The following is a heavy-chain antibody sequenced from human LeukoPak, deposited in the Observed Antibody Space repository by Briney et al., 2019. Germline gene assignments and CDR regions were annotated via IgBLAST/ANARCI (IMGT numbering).Heavy chain of an antibody. CDR2: IYSGGST. Sequence: GGSLRLSCAASGFTFSNAWMSWVRQAPGKGLEWVSVIYSGGSTYYADSVKGRFTISRDNSKNTLYLQMNSLRAEDTAVYYCARYFDIWGQGTMVTVSS. V-gene: IGHV3-53*01. CDR3: ARYFDI. J-gene: IGHJ3*02. CDR1: GFTFSNAW.